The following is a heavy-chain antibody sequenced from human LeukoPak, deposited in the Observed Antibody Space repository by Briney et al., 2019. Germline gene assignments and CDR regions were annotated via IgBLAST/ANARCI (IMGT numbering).Heavy chain of an antibody. J-gene: IGHJ6*02. CDR3: ARGHGSGSYFYYYYYYGMDV. V-gene: IGHV4-59*08. Sequence: SETLSLTCTVSGGSISSYYWSWIRQPPGKGLEWIGYIYYSGSTNYNPSLKSRVTISVDTSKNQFSLKLSSVTAADTAVYYCARGHGSGSYFYYYYYYGMDVWGQGTTVTVSS. D-gene: IGHD3-10*01. CDR2: IYYSGST. CDR1: GGSISSYY.